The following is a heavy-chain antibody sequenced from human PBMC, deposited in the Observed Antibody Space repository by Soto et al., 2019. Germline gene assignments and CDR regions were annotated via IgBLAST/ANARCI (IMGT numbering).Heavy chain of an antibody. CDR1: GYTFTTYD. Sequence: QVQLVQSGAEVKKPGASVKVSCKASGYTFTTYDINWVRQATGQRLEWVGWMNPKSGYTGFAQNFQGRLSMTRDSSISTAYMELSSLRSEDTVVYYCVRVFGCIDYWGQGTLVTVSS. J-gene: IGHJ4*02. CDR3: VRVFGCIDY. D-gene: IGHD3-10*02. V-gene: IGHV1-8*01. CDR2: MNPKSGYT.